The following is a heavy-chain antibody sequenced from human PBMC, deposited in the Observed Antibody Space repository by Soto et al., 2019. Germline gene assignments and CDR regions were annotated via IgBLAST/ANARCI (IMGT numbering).Heavy chain of an antibody. J-gene: IGHJ4*02. Sequence: QVQLVQSGAEVKKPGSSVKVSCKASGGPLSNYVISWVRQAPGQGLEWMGGIMSIFGTPNYAEKFQGRVTISADESTNTVYMELSSLSSEDTDVYYCAHIRGRHCSNGVCSKVGYWGQGTLVIVSS. CDR1: GGPLSNYV. V-gene: IGHV1-69*01. CDR3: AHIRGRHCSNGVCSKVGY. D-gene: IGHD2-8*01. CDR2: IMSIFGTP.